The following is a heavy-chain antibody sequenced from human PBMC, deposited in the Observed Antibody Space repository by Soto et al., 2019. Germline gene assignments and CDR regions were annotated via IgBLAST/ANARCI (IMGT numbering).Heavy chain of an antibody. CDR3: ARERGGGFPYGMDV. V-gene: IGHV3-30-3*01. CDR2: ISYDGSNK. CDR1: GFTFSSYA. Sequence: ESGGGVVQPGRSLRLSCAASGFTFSSYAMHWVRQAPGKGLEWVAVISYDGSNKYYADSVKGRFTISRDNSKNTLYLQMNSLRAEDTAVYYCARERGGGFPYGMDVWGQGTTVTVSS. D-gene: IGHD5-12*01. J-gene: IGHJ6*02.